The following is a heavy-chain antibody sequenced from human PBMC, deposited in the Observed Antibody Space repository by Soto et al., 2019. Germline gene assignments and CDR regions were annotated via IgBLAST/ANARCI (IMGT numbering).Heavy chain of an antibody. CDR2: INADNGNT. CDR1: GYTFTNYA. D-gene: IGHD1-26*01. Sequence: EASVKVSCKASGYTFTNYAMHWVRQAPGQRLEWMGWINADNGNTKYSQKFQGRVTMTRDTSTSTAYMELRSLRSDDTAVYYCAAVVGARSWFFGYWGQGTLVTAPQ. V-gene: IGHV1-3*01. CDR3: AAVVGARSWFFGY. J-gene: IGHJ4*02.